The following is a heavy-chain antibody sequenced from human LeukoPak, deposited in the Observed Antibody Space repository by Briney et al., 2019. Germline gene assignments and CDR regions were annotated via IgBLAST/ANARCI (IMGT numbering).Heavy chain of an antibody. J-gene: IGHJ6*03. CDR2: ISTYHGNT. CDR3: ARDFGGYSYGYYMDV. D-gene: IGHD5-18*01. CDR1: GYSFTSYW. Sequence: GESLKISCKGSGYSFTSYWIGWVRQMPGKGLEWMGWISTYHGNTNYAQKLQGRVTMTTDTSTSTAYMELRSLRSDDTAVYYCARDFGGYSYGYYMDVWGKGTTVTVSS. V-gene: IGHV1-18*04.